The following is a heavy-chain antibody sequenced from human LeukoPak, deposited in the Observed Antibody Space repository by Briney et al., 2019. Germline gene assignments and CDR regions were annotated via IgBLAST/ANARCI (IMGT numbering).Heavy chain of an antibody. CDR3: ARLSDCSGGSCYSNYAFDI. J-gene: IGHJ3*02. V-gene: IGHV3-48*03. CDR2: ISSSGSTI. Sequence: GGSLRLSCAASGFTFSSYEMNWVRQAPGKGLEWVSYISSSGSTIYYADSVKGRFTISRDNAKNSLYLQMNSLRAEDTAVYYCARLSDCSGGSCYSNYAFDIWGQGTMVTVSS. D-gene: IGHD2-15*01. CDR1: GFTFSSYE.